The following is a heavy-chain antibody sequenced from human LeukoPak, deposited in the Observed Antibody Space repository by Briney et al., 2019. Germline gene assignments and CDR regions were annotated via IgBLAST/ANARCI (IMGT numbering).Heavy chain of an antibody. CDR1: GFTFSSYA. CDR2: ISGSGGST. Sequence: GGSLRLSCAASGFTFSSYAMSWVRQALGKGLEWVSAISGSGGSTYYADSVKGRFTISRDNSKNMVHLQMNSLTGEDTALYYCVRRGDASSGWGDHDFWGQGALVTLSS. D-gene: IGHD6-19*01. V-gene: IGHV3-23*01. CDR3: VRRGDASSGWGDHDF. J-gene: IGHJ4*02.